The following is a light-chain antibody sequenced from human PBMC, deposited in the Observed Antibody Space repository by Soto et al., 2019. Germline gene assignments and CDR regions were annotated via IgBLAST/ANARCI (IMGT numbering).Light chain of an antibody. CDR3: QQYGSSPRYT. J-gene: IGKJ2*01. V-gene: IGKV3-20*01. Sequence: EIVLTQSPGTLSLSPGERATLSCRASQSVSSSYLAWYQQKPGQTPRLLIYGASSRATVIPDRFSGSGSGTDFTLTISRLEPEDFAVYYCQQYGSSPRYTFGQGTKLEIK. CDR1: QSVSSSY. CDR2: GAS.